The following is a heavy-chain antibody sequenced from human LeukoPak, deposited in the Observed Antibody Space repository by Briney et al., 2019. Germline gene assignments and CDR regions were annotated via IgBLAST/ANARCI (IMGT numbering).Heavy chain of an antibody. V-gene: IGHV1-2*02. CDR3: ARDGGYCSSTSCYTWFDP. CDR2: INPNSGGT. Sequence: ASVKVSCKASGYTFTGYYMHWVRQAPGQGPEWMGWINPNSGGTNYAQKFQGRVTMTRDTSISTAYMELSRLRSDDTAVYYCARDGGYCSSTSCYTWFDPWGQGTLVTVSS. J-gene: IGHJ5*02. D-gene: IGHD2-2*02. CDR1: GYTFTGYY.